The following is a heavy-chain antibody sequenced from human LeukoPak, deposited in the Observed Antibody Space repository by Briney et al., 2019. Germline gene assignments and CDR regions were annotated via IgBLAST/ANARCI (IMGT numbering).Heavy chain of an antibody. D-gene: IGHD3-10*01. CDR3: ARGRGSSYAFDI. Sequence: PSETLSLTCTVSGGSISSGSYYWSWIRQPAGKGLEWIGRIYTSGSTNYNPSLKSRVTISVDTSKNQFSLKLSSVTAADTAVYYCARGRGSSYAFDIWGQGTMVTVSS. CDR1: GGSISSGSYY. J-gene: IGHJ3*02. V-gene: IGHV4-61*02. CDR2: IYTSGST.